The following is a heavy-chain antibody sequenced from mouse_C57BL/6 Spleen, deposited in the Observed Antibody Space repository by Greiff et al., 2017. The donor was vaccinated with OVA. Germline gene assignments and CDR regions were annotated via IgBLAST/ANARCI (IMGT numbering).Heavy chain of an antibody. CDR3: ARDYGSSYPAWFAY. V-gene: IGHV14-2*01. Sequence: EVKLEESGAELVKPGASVKLSCTASGFNIKDYYMHWVKQRTEQGLEWIGRIDPEDGETKYAPKFQGKATITADTSSNTAYLQLSSLTSEDTAVYYCARDYGSSYPAWFAYWGQGTLVTVSA. J-gene: IGHJ3*01. D-gene: IGHD1-1*01. CDR2: IDPEDGET. CDR1: GFNIKDYY.